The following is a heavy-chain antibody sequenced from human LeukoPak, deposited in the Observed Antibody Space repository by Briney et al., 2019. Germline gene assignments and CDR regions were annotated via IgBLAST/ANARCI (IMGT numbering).Heavy chain of an antibody. J-gene: IGHJ6*03. Sequence: GASVKVSCKASGYTFTGYYMHWVRQAPGQGLEWMGWINPNSGGTNYAQKFQGRVTMTRDTSISTAYMELSRLRSDDTAVYYCARGHGLRRVGYYYYYMDVWGKGTTVTVSS. CDR3: ARGHGLRRVGYYYYYMDV. CDR2: INPNSGGT. CDR1: GYTFTGYY. V-gene: IGHV1-2*02. D-gene: IGHD4-17*01.